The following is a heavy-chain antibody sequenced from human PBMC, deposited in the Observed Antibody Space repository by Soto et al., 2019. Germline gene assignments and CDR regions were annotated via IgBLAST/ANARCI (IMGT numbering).Heavy chain of an antibody. CDR2: IIPILGIA. Sequence: QVQLVQSGAEVKKPGSSVKVSCKASGGTFSSYTISWVRQAHGQGLEWMGRIIPILGIANYAQKFQGRVTITADKTTSTAYMELSSLRSEDTAVYYCARDLSPLKITFGGVGALSAFAIWGLGTMVTVSS. CDR1: GGTFSSYT. J-gene: IGHJ3*02. D-gene: IGHD3-16*01. CDR3: ARDLSPLKITFGGVGALSAFAI. V-gene: IGHV1-69*08.